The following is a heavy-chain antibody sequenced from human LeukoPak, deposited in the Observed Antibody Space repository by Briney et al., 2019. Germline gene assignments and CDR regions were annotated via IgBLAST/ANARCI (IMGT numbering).Heavy chain of an antibody. CDR2: IKQDASQE. CDR3: ARGVVYPAWSGPHWSDY. CDR1: GFTFSGYW. D-gene: IGHD3-3*01. V-gene: IGHV3-7*01. J-gene: IGHJ4*02. Sequence: PGGSLRLSCAASGFTFSGYWMSWVRQAPGKGPEWVAHIKQDASQEYHVDSVKGRFTISRDNAKNSLYLQMNSLRAEDTAVYYCARGVVYPAWSGPHWSDYWGQGALVTVSS.